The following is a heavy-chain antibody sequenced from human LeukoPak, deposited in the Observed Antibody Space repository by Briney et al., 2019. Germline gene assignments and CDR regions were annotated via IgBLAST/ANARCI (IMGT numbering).Heavy chain of an antibody. CDR2: INPNSGGT. CDR3: ARGGAYYDSSGYYMFNFDY. CDR1: GYTFTGYY. Sequence: ASVTVSYKASGYTFTGYYMHWLRQAPGQGLEWMGWINPNSGGTNYAQKFQGRVTMTRDTSISTAYMELSRLRSDDTAVYYCARGGAYYDSSGYYMFNFDYWGQGTLVTVSS. J-gene: IGHJ4*02. V-gene: IGHV1-2*02. D-gene: IGHD3-22*01.